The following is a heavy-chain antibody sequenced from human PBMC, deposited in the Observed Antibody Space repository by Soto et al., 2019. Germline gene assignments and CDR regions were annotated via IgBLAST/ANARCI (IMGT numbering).Heavy chain of an antibody. CDR2: IYHSGST. CDR1: GGSISSGGYS. CDR3: ARGPDV. Sequence: QLQLQESGSGLVKPSQTLSLTCAVSGGSISSGGYSWSWIRQPPGKGLEWIGYIYHSGSTYYNPSPQSRVTISVDRAQNQFPLKLRSVTAADPAVYYWARGPDVWGQGTTVTVSS. D-gene: IGHD3-10*01. J-gene: IGHJ6*02. V-gene: IGHV4-30-2*01.